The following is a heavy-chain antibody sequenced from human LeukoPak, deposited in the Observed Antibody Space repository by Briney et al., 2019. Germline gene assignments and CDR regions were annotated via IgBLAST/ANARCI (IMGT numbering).Heavy chain of an antibody. V-gene: IGHV3-74*01. CDR3: VRHTYGYDY. J-gene: IGHJ4*02. CDR1: GFTFNTSW. D-gene: IGHD5-18*01. CDR2: ILNDGGST. Sequence: GGSLRLTCAASGFTFNTSWMHWVRQAPGEGPVWVAHILNDGGSTSYADSVKGRFTISRDDAKNTLSLQMNSLRAEDTAVYHCVRHTYGYDYWGQGTPVTVSS.